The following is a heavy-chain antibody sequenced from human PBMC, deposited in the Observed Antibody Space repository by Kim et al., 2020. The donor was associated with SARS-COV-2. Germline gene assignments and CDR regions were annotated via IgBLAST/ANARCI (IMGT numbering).Heavy chain of an antibody. J-gene: IGHJ6*02. CDR1: GFTFSSYG. CDR3: AKDVAVAGTRGWALGGMDV. V-gene: IGHV3-30*18. Sequence: GGSLRLSCAASGFTFSSYGMHWVRQAPGKGLEWVAVISYDGSNKYYADSVKGRFTISRDNSKNTLYLQMNSLRAEDTAVYYCAKDVAVAGTRGWALGGMDVWVQGTTVTVSS. CDR2: ISYDGSNK. D-gene: IGHD6-19*01.